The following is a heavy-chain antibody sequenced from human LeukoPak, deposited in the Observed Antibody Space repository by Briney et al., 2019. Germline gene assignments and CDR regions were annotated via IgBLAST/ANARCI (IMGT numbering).Heavy chain of an antibody. CDR1: GFTVSSNY. CDR2: IYSGGST. V-gene: IGHV3-66*02. CDR3: AKESCSGGSCYLDY. J-gene: IGHJ4*02. D-gene: IGHD2-15*01. Sequence: GGSLRLSRAASGFTVSSNYMSWVRQAPGKGLEWVSVIYSGGSTYYADSVKGRFTISRDNSKNTLYLQMNSLRAEDTAVYYCAKESCSGGSCYLDYWGQGTLVTVSS.